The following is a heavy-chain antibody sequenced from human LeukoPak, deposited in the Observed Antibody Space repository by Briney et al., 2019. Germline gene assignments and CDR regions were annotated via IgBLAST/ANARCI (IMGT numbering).Heavy chain of an antibody. CDR1: GGSISSGGYY. V-gene: IGHV4-31*03. J-gene: IGHJ6*02. CDR3: SRGFSSDYDILTGYPHFYGMDV. Sequence: SETLSLTCTVSGGSISSGGYYWSWIRQHPGKGLEWIGYIYYSGSTYYNPSLKSRVTISVDTSKNQFSLKLSSVTAAETAVYYCSRGFSSDYDILTGYPHFYGMDVWGQGTTVTVSS. CDR2: IYYSGST. D-gene: IGHD3-9*01.